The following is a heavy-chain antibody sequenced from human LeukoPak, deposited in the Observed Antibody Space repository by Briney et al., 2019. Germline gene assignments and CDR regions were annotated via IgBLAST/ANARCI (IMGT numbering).Heavy chain of an antibody. CDR3: ARRMMTTVSPWFDP. CDR1: GYIFTNYW. V-gene: IGHV5-51*01. Sequence: GESLKISCKGSGYIFTNYWIGWVRQMPGKGLEWMGIIYPGDSDTRHSPSFQGQVTISADKSIDTAYLQWSSLKASDTAMYYCARRMMTTVSPWFDPWGQGTLVTVSS. CDR2: IYPGDSDT. D-gene: IGHD4-11*01. J-gene: IGHJ5*02.